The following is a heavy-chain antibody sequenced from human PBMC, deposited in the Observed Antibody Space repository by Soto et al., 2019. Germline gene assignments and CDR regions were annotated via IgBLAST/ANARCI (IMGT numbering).Heavy chain of an antibody. CDR3: ARQACSGGSCPPAAEYFQH. V-gene: IGHV4-39*01. CDR2: IYYSGST. D-gene: IGHD2-15*01. J-gene: IGHJ1*01. CDR1: GGSISSSSYY. Sequence: QLQLQESGPGLVKPSETLSLTCTVSGGSISSSSYYWGWIRQPPGKGLEWIGSIYYSGSTYYNPSLKSRVTISVDTSKNQFSLKLSSVTAADTAVYYCARQACSGGSCPPAAEYFQHWGQGTLVTVSS.